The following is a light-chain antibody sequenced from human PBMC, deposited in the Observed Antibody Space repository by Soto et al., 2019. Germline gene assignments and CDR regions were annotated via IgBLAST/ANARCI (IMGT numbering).Light chain of an antibody. Sequence: DIQMTQSPSSLSASVGDRVTITCRASQSIANYLNWYQQKPGKAPKLLIYAASTLQSGVPSKYNGSGFGTDFTLTISSLQTEDFATYYCQQNYSPPPITFGQGTRLEIK. CDR3: QQNYSPPPIT. J-gene: IGKJ5*01. CDR1: QSIANY. V-gene: IGKV1-39*01. CDR2: AAS.